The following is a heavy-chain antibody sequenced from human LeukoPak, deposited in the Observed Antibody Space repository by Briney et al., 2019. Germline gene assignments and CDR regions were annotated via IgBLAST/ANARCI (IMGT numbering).Heavy chain of an antibody. CDR2: ISSSGSTI. CDR3: ARDRADCSSTSCFHYYGMDV. J-gene: IGHJ6*02. CDR1: GFTFSSYE. D-gene: IGHD2-2*01. Sequence: GGSLRLSCAASGFTFSSYEMNWVRQAPGKGLEWVSYISSSGSTIYYADSVKGRFTTSRDNAKNSLYLQMNSLRAEDTAVYYCARDRADCSSTSCFHYYGMDVWGQGTTVTVSS. V-gene: IGHV3-48*03.